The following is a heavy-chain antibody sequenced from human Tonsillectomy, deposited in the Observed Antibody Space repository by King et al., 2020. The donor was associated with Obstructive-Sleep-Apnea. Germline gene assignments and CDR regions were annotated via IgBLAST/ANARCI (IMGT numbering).Heavy chain of an antibody. Sequence: QGQLVQSGGGVVQPGGSLRLSCAASGFTFSTYGMHWVRQAPGKWLEWGAFIRDDESNKFYADSVKGRFTVSRDNSKNTLYLHMNSLRAEDTAVYYCAKDGPSNSPHYFDYWGQGTLVTVSS. CDR2: IRDDESNK. J-gene: IGHJ4*02. D-gene: IGHD2-21*01. CDR3: AKDGPSNSPHYFDY. V-gene: IGHV3-30*02. CDR1: GFTFSTYG.